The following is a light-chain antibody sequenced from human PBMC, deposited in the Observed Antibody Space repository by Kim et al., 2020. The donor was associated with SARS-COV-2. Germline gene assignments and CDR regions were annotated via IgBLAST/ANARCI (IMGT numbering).Light chain of an antibody. Sequence: SPGERATLSCRAGQCVCSYLAWYQPKPGQAPRLLIYDASNRATGIPARFSGSGSGTDFTLTISSLEPEDFAVYYCQQRSNWPPRVTFGQGTKLEI. CDR3: QQRSNWPPRVT. CDR1: QCVCSY. CDR2: DAS. J-gene: IGKJ2*01. V-gene: IGKV3-11*01.